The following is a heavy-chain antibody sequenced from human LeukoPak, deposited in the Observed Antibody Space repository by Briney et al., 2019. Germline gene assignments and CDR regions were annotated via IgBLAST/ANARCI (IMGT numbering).Heavy chain of an antibody. Sequence: PGRALRLSCAASGFTFSSYGMHWVRQAPGKGREWGAVISYDGSNKYYADSVKGRFTISRDNSKNSLYLQMNSLRAEDTALYYCAKVLEPGIAAAGPFDYWGQGTLVTVSS. CDR3: AKVLEPGIAAAGPFDY. J-gene: IGHJ4*02. D-gene: IGHD6-13*01. CDR1: GFTFSSYG. CDR2: ISYDGSNK. V-gene: IGHV3-30*18.